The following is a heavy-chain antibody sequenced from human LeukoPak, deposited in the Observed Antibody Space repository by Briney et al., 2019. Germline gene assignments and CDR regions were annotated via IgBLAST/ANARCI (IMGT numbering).Heavy chain of an antibody. J-gene: IGHJ4*02. Sequence: ASVKVSCKASGYTFITYGINWVRQAPGQGLEWMGWISPYDGSTNFAQNLQGRVTMTTDTITSTAFMELRSLGFEDTALYYCARGKAPRYTYGLGHWGQGTLVTVSS. CDR3: ARGKAPRYTYGLGH. D-gene: IGHD5-18*01. CDR2: ISPYDGST. V-gene: IGHV1-18*01. CDR1: GYTFITYG.